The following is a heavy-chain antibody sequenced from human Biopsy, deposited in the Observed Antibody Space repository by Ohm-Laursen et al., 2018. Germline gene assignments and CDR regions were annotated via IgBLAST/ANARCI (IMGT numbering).Heavy chain of an antibody. CDR2: IFPNDEK. CDR3: ARILGSTVTTYSAMDV. CDR1: GDSINNFF. V-gene: IGHV2-26*01. J-gene: IGHJ6*02. D-gene: IGHD4-17*01. Sequence: DTLSLTCPVSGDSINNFFWSWIRQPPGKALEWLAHIFPNDEKAFSTSLKSRLTISKDTSKSQVVLTMTNVDPVDTATYYCARILGSTVTTYSAMDVWGQGTTVTVSS.